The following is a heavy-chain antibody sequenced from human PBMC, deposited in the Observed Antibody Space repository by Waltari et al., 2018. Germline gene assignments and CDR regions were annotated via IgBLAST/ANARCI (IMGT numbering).Heavy chain of an antibody. Sequence: QVQLQESGPGLVKPSETLSLTCAVSGYSISSGYYWGWIRQPTGKGLEWIGSIYHSGSTYYNPSLKSRVTISVATSKNQFSLKLSSVTAADTAVYYCATKDPGIAAAGRGDYYFDYWGQGTLVTVSS. D-gene: IGHD6-13*01. CDR1: GYSISSGYY. J-gene: IGHJ4*02. CDR2: IYHSGST. CDR3: ATKDPGIAAAGRGDYYFDY. V-gene: IGHV4-38-2*01.